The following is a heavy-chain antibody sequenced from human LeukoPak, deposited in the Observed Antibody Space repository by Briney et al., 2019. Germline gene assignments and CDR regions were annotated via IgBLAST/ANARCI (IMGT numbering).Heavy chain of an antibody. Sequence: GGSLRLSCAASGFTFNSYPMHWVRQAPGKGLEWLVVISYDGYTTLHADSVKGRFTISRDDSRDTLYLQMNSLKSEDTAVYYCARDPRRGSPDYFDYWGQGTLVTVST. V-gene: IGHV3-30*04. CDR1: GFTFNSYP. CDR3: ARDPRRGSPDYFDY. D-gene: IGHD3-16*01. CDR2: ISYDGYTT. J-gene: IGHJ4*02.